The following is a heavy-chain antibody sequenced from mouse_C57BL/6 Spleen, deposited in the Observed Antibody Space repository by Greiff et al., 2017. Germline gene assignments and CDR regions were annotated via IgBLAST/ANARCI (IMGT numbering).Heavy chain of an antibody. D-gene: IGHD1-1*01. Sequence: QVQLKQPGTELVKPGASVKLSCKASGYTFTSYWMHWVKQRPGQGLEWIGNINPSNGGTNYNEKFKSKATLTVDKSSSTAYMQLSSLTSEDSAVYYCAREQGDYYGSSPWWYFDVWGTGTTVTVSS. CDR1: GYTFTSYW. J-gene: IGHJ1*03. CDR2: INPSNGGT. CDR3: AREQGDYYGSSPWWYFDV. V-gene: IGHV1-53*01.